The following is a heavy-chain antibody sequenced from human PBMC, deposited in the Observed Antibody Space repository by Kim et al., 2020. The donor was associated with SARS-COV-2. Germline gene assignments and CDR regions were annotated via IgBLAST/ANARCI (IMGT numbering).Heavy chain of an antibody. Sequence: SETLSLTCTVSGGSISSGSYYWSWIRQPAGKGLEWIGRIYTSGSTNYNPSLKSRVTISVDTSKNQFSLKLSSVTAADTAVYYCARADRSPPHYYYYYGMDVWGQGTTVTVSS. V-gene: IGHV4-61*02. J-gene: IGHJ6*02. CDR2: IYTSGST. CDR1: GGSISSGSYY. CDR3: ARADRSPPHYYYYYGMDV.